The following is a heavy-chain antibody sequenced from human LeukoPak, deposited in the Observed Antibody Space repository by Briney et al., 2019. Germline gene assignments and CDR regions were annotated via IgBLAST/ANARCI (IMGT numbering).Heavy chain of an antibody. V-gene: IGHV3-74*01. CDR3: ARGPITMVRGVTPDFDY. J-gene: IGHJ4*02. CDR1: GFTFSSYW. D-gene: IGHD3-10*01. CDR2: IDTDGSNT. Sequence: GGSLRLSCAPSGFTFSSYWMHWVRQAPGKGLMWVSRIDTDGSNTNYADSVEGRFTISRDNAKNTLYLQMNTLRVEDTAVYYCARGPITMVRGVTPDFDYWGQGTLVTVSS.